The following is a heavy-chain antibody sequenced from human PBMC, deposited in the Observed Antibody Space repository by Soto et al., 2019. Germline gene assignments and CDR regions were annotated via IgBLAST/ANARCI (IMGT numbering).Heavy chain of an antibody. V-gene: IGHV1-2*04. Sequence: GASVKVSCKASGYTFTGYYMHWVRQAPGQGLEWMGWINPNSGGTNYAQKFQGWVTMTRDTSISTAYMELSRLRSDDTAVYYCARVGCSGGSCYSDWFDPWGQGTLDTVSS. CDR2: INPNSGGT. CDR3: ARVGCSGGSCYSDWFDP. CDR1: GYTFTGYY. J-gene: IGHJ5*02. D-gene: IGHD2-15*01.